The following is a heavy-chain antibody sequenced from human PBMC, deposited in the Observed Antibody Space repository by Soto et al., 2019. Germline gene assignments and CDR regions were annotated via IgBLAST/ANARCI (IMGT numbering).Heavy chain of an antibody. CDR2: IFWKSGNT. CDR3: GKDLSPGGLES. J-gene: IGHJ4*02. Sequence: SLRLSCVVSGSTVDDYAMHWIRQVPGKGLEWVSGIFWKSGNTDYADSVKGRFTISRDSAKNSLSLHMNSLRLEDTAVYYCGKDLSPGGLESWGQGTLVTVSS. D-gene: IGHD3-16*01. CDR1: GSTVDDYA. V-gene: IGHV3-9*01.